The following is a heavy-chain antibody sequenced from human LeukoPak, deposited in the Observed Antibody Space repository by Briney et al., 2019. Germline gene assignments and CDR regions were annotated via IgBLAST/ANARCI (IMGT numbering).Heavy chain of an antibody. CDR3: ARLGGENYYYYYMDV. J-gene: IGHJ6*03. V-gene: IGHV4-39*01. D-gene: IGHD1-26*01. Sequence: SETLSLTCTVSGGSISSSSYYWGWIRQPPGKGLEWIGSIYYSGSTYYNPSLKSRVTISVDTSKNQFSLKPSSVTAADTAVYYCARLGGENYYYYYMDVWGKGTTVTVSS. CDR2: IYYSGST. CDR1: GGSISSSSYY.